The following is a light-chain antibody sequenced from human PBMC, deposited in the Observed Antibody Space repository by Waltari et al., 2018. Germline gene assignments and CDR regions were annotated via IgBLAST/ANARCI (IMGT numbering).Light chain of an antibody. J-gene: IGKJ2*01. CDR3: HQYNDGPPFN. CDR1: QSVTTN. CDR2: GAS. V-gene: IGKV3-15*01. Sequence: EIVMTQSPATLSVSPGERAILSCRASQSVTTNLAWYQQKPGQAPRLLIYGASTRATDIPARFSGSGSGTEFTLTISSLQSVDCAVYYCHQYNDGPPFNFGQGTKLEIK.